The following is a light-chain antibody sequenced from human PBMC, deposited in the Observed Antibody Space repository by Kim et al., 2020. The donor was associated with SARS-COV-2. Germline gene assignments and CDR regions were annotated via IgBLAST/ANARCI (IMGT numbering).Light chain of an antibody. CDR1: RSNIGSNP. CDR2: DNN. Sequence: QSVLTQPPSVSAAPGQKVTISCSGSRSNIGSNPVSWYQQFPGTAPKLITYDNNKRPSGIPDRFSSSKSGTSATLGITGLRTGDEAHYYCATWDTSLTVGVFGGGTKVTV. CDR3: ATWDTSLTVGV. V-gene: IGLV1-51*01. J-gene: IGLJ3*02.